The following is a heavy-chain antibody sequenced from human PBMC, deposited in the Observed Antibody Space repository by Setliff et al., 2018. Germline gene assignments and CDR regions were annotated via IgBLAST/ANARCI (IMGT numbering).Heavy chain of an antibody. Sequence: SVKVSCKASRGTFSSYGISWVRQAPGQGLEWMGGTIPIFGTTNYAQKFQGRVTIITDESTSTAFMEMSSLRSEDTAVYYCARERGDIVSTTSYYYYMDVWGKGTTVTVSS. J-gene: IGHJ6*03. CDR1: RGTFSSYG. CDR2: TIPIFGTT. D-gene: IGHD5-12*01. V-gene: IGHV1-69*05. CDR3: ARERGDIVSTTSYYYYMDV.